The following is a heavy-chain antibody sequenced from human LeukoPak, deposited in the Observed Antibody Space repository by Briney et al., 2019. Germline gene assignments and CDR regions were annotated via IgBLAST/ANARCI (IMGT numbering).Heavy chain of an antibody. CDR3: TRQLGIAVNDY. Sequence: GGSLRLSCAASGFTFSGSAMHWVRQASGKGLEWVGRIRSKANSYATAYAASVKGRFTISRDDSKNTAYLQMNSLKTEDTAVYYCTRQLGIAVNDYWGQGTLVTVPS. D-gene: IGHD6-19*01. CDR2: IRSKANSYAT. CDR1: GFTFSGSA. V-gene: IGHV3-73*01. J-gene: IGHJ4*02.